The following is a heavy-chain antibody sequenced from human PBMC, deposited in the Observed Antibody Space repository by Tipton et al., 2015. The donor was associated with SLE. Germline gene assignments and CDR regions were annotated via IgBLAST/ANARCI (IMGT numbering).Heavy chain of an antibody. Sequence: SLRLSCAASGFTFSSYWMSWVRQAPGKGLEWVANIRQDGSEGYSVDSLKGRFTISRDNAKNSLYLQMNSLRAEDTAVYYCARLGNIEAPYWGQGTLVTVSP. J-gene: IGHJ4*02. CDR1: GFTFSSYW. V-gene: IGHV3-7*01. CDR3: ARLGNIEAPY. CDR2: IRQDGSEG. D-gene: IGHD5-12*01.